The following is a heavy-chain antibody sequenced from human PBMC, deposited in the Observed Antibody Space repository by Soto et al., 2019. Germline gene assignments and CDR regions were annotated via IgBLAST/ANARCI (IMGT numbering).Heavy chain of an antibody. Sequence: SETLSLTCTVSGGSISSSSYYWGWIRQPPGKGLEWIGSIYYSGSTYYNPSLKCRVTISVDTSKNQFSLKLSSVTAAATAVYYCARQTGSPSGRWDFWSGYYTYYYYYMDVWGKGTTVTVSS. J-gene: IGHJ6*03. D-gene: IGHD3-3*01. CDR1: GGSISSSSYY. CDR3: ARQTGSPSGRWDFWSGYYTYYYYYMDV. V-gene: IGHV4-39*01. CDR2: IYYSGST.